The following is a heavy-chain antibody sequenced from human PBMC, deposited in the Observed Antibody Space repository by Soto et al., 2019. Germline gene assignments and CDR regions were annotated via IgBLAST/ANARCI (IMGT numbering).Heavy chain of an antibody. CDR2: IYYSRST. Sequence: QVQLQESGPGLVKPSQTLSLTCTVSGGSFSSGNYHWSWIRQPPGKGLEWIGFIYYSRSTYYNPSLKSRVSISQDTPKNQFSLRQSPLTAADTAIYYCARVVDGYNFPFDYWGQGILVTVSS. V-gene: IGHV4-30-4*01. CDR1: GGSFSSGNYH. CDR3: ARVVDGYNFPFDY. J-gene: IGHJ4*02. D-gene: IGHD5-12*01.